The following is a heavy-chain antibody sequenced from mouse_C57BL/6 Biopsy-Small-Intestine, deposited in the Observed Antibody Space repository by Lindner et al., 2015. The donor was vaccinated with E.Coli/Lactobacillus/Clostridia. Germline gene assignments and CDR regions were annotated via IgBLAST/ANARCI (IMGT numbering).Heavy chain of an antibody. D-gene: IGHD6-5*01. Sequence: SVKVSCKASGYIFTSFFIHWVRQAPGQRPEWMGWINAGNGNTEYSQKFQDRVTISRDTSASTAYMDLSSLRSEDTAVYYCARVYAYRVNYFDQWGQGTLVTVSS. CDR1: GYIFTSFF. J-gene: IGHJ4*01. V-gene: IGHV1-84*02. CDR3: ARVYAYRVNYFDQ. CDR2: INAGNGNT.